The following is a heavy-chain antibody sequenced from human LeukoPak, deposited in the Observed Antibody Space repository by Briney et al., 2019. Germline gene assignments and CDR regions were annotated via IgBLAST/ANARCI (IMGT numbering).Heavy chain of an antibody. J-gene: IGHJ4*02. CDR2: INPNSGGT. CDR1: GYTFTGYY. D-gene: IGHD3-10*01. Sequence: ASVKVSCKASGYTFTGYYMHWVRQAPGQGLEWMGRINPNSGGTNYAQKFRGRVTMTRDTSISTAYMELSRLRSDDTAVYYCARVYYGSGSYYRYVDYWGQGTLVTVSS. V-gene: IGHV1-2*06. CDR3: ARVYYGSGSYYRYVDY.